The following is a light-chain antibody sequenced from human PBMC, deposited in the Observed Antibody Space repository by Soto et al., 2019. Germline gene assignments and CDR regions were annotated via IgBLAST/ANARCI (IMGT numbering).Light chain of an antibody. V-gene: IGKV1-12*01. CDR1: QGLKF. CDR3: QQANSFPIT. Sequence: DIQMTQSPSSLSASVGDTVTITCRASQGLKFLAWYQQKPGKAPKLLIYEATNLQSGVPPRFSGSGSGIDFTLTISSLQPEDFATYFCQQANSFPITFGQGTRLEIK. J-gene: IGKJ5*01. CDR2: EAT.